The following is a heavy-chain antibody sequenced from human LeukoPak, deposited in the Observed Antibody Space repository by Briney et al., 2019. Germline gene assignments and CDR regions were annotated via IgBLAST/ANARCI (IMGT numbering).Heavy chain of an antibody. CDR3: ASRNYYSTRGYYYPYYSNY. CDR2: ISGSGDST. J-gene: IGHJ4*02. CDR1: GFTFSSYA. V-gene: IGHV3-23*01. Sequence: GGSLRLSCAASGFTFSSYAMSWVRQAPGKGLEWVSAISGSGDSTYYGDSVKGRFTISRDNSKNTLYLQMNSLRAEDTAVYYCASRNYYSTRGYYYPYYSNYWGQGTLVTVSS. D-gene: IGHD3-22*01.